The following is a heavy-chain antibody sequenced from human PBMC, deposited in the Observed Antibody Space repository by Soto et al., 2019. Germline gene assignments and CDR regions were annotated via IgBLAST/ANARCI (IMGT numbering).Heavy chain of an antibody. D-gene: IGHD6-19*01. CDR3: VRDSGNGWKDY. CDR2: IVHSGST. V-gene: IGHV4-4*02. Sequence: SETLSLTCAVSGGSISSTNWWNWVRQPPGKGLEWIGEIVHSGSTNYNPSLKSRVTMSVDKPKNQFSLKLSSVTAADTAVYYCVRDSGNGWKDYWGQGTLVTVSS. CDR1: GGSISSTNW. J-gene: IGHJ4*02.